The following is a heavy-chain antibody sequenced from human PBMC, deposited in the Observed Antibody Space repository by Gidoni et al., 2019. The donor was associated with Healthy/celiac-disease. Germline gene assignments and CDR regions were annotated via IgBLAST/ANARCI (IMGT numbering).Heavy chain of an antibody. Sequence: QVPLVQSGAEVKKPGASVKVSCKASGSPFTGYSMHWVRQAPGQGLEWMGWINPNSGGTNYAQKFQGRVTMTRDTSISTAYMELSRLRSDDTAVYYCARGPVYYYGMDVWGQGTTVTVSS. CDR1: GSPFTGYS. CDR2: INPNSGGT. J-gene: IGHJ6*02. CDR3: ARGPVYYYGMDV. V-gene: IGHV1-2*02.